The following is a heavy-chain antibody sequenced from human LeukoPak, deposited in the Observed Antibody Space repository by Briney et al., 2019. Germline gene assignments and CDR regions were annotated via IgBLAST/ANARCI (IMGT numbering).Heavy chain of an antibody. D-gene: IGHD4-17*01. CDR2: IYTSGNT. J-gene: IGHJ6*03. CDR1: GGSISNYY. CDR3: ARDLGDGDYIRNNNYYYYMDV. Sequence: NPSETLSLTCTVSGGSISNYYWSWVRQPAGKGLEWIGRIYTSGNTNYNPSLKSRVTMSVDTSKNQFSLKLSSVTAADTAVYYCARDLGDGDYIRNNNYYYYMDVWGKGTTVTISS. V-gene: IGHV4-4*07.